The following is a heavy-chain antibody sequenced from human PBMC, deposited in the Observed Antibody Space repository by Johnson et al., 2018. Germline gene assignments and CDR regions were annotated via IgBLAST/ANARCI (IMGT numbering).Heavy chain of an antibody. CDR1: GGTFSSYA. CDR3: ARGGIRRLVFAGAFDF. J-gene: IGHJ3*01. D-gene: IGHD3-10*02. V-gene: IGHV1-69*01. Sequence: QVQLVQSGAEVKKPGSSVKVSCKASGGTFSSYAISWVRQAPGQGLEWMGGIIPIFGTANYAQKFQGRVTLTAEESTSTAYMELGSRRSEDTAGYYCARGGIRRLVFAGAFDFWGQGTMGTVSS. CDR2: IIPIFGTA.